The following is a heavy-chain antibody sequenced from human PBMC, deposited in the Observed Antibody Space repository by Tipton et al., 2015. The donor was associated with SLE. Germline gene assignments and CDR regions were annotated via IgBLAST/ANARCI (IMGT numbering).Heavy chain of an antibody. CDR3: AREVITITDSDAFDI. D-gene: IGHD2-21*01. V-gene: IGHV4-31*03. CDR1: GGSISSNNFF. CDR2: IYYSGSA. Sequence: TLSLTCTVSGGSISSNNFFWSWLRPHPGQGLEWIGYIYYSGSAFYNPSLKSRVTMSLDTSKNQFFMRLSSATAADTAVYYCAREVITITDSDAFDIWGQGTMVTVSS. J-gene: IGHJ3*02.